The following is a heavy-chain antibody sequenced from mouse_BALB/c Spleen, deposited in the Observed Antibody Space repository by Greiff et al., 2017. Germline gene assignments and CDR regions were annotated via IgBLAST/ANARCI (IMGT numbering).Heavy chain of an antibody. D-gene: IGHD2-3*01. J-gene: IGHJ4*01. CDR2: INPSNGGT. Sequence: QVQLQQSGAELVKPGASVKLSCKASGYTFTSYYMYWVKQRPGQGLEWIGEINPSNGGTNFNEKFKSKATLTVDKSSSTAYMQLSSLTSEDSAVYYCTRWLLNAMDYWGQGTSVTVSS. CDR3: TRWLLNAMDY. CDR1: GYTFTSYY. V-gene: IGHV1S81*02.